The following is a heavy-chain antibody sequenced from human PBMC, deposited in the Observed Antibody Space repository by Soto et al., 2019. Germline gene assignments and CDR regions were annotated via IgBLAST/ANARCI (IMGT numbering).Heavy chain of an antibody. CDR3: VKEGYMRSDWYGQFDY. J-gene: IGHJ4*02. V-gene: IGHV3-64D*06. CDR1: GFTFNSYA. D-gene: IGHD6-19*01. CDR2: ISSYGADT. Sequence: QPWGSLRLSCSASGFTFNSYAMHWVRQAPGKGLEFVSAISSYGADTYYADSVKGRFAISRDNSKNTLYLQMSSLRAEDTALYYCVKEGYMRSDWYGQFDYWGQGALVTVSS.